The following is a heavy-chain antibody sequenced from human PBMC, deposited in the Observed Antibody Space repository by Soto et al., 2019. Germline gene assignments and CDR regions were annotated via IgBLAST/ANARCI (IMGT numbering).Heavy chain of an antibody. D-gene: IGHD1-26*01. V-gene: IGHV1-69*13. Sequence: GASVEPCSKASRVRFGSCAISWVRQDPGQGLEWMGGIIPIFGTANYAQKFQGRVTITADESTSTAYMELSSLRSEDTAVYYCVSPSRTSGSYLILTCDSCGHGPLVTVS. J-gene: IGHJ5*01. CDR2: IIPIFGTA. CDR1: RVRFGSCA. CDR3: VSPSRTSGSYLILTCDS.